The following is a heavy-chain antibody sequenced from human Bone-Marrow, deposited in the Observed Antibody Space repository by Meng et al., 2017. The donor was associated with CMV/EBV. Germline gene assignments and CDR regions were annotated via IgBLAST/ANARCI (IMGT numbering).Heavy chain of an antibody. CDR3: ASWKVARQYYYYYYGMDV. CDR1: GFTVSSNY. J-gene: IGHJ6*02. Sequence: LSLTCAASGFTVSSNYMSWVRQAPGKGLEWVSVIYSGGSTYYADSVKGRFTISRDNSKNTLYLQMNSLRAEDTAVYYCASWKVARQYYYYYYGMDVWGQGTTVTVSS. D-gene: IGHD5-12*01. CDR2: IYSGGST. V-gene: IGHV3-53*01.